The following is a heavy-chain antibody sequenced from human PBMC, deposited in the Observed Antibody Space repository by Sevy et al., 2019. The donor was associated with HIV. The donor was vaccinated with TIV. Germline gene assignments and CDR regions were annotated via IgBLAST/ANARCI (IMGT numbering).Heavy chain of an antibody. Sequence: GGFLRLSCAASGFTFSSYAMHWVRQAPGKGLEWVAVISYDGSNKYYADSVKGRFTISRDNSKNTLYLQMNSLRAEDTAVYYCARDPYRDGYNYNFDYWGQGTLVTVSS. CDR2: ISYDGSNK. CDR1: GFTFSSYA. J-gene: IGHJ4*02. V-gene: IGHV3-30*04. D-gene: IGHD5-12*01. CDR3: ARDPYRDGYNYNFDY.